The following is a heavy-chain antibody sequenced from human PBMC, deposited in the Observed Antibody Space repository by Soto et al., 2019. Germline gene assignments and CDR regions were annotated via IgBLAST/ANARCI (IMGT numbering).Heavy chain of an antibody. Sequence: QVQLVQSGDEVKKSGASVKVSCKASGYTFSNYGISWVRQAPGQGLEWMGWISGYNGLTAYAQNVQGRVTMTSDTPTTTVCMEMTGLRSNDTALYYCARDEGIRGFDSWGQGTLVTVSS. CDR3: ARDEGIRGFDS. D-gene: IGHD3-10*01. V-gene: IGHV1-18*04. CDR2: ISGYNGLT. J-gene: IGHJ4*02. CDR1: GYTFSNYG.